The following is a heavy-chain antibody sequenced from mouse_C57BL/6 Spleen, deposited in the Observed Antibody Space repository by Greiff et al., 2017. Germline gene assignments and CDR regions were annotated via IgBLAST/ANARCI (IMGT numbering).Heavy chain of an antibody. Sequence: QVQLQQPGAELVKPGASVKLSCKASGYTFTSYWMHWVKQRPGQGLEWIGMIHPNSGSTNYNEKFKSKATLTVDKSSSTAYMQLSSLTSEDSAVYYCARIEVYYDYDVDYAMDYWGQGTSVTVSS. V-gene: IGHV1-64*01. CDR1: GYTFTSYW. CDR2: IHPNSGST. J-gene: IGHJ4*01. D-gene: IGHD2-4*01. CDR3: ARIEVYYDYDVDYAMDY.